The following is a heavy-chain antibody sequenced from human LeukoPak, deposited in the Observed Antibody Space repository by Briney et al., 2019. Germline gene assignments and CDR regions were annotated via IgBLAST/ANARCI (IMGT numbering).Heavy chain of an antibody. CDR3: ARGGMTTVTELDY. CDR1: GFTFSSYS. J-gene: IGHJ4*02. V-gene: IGHV3-21*01. D-gene: IGHD4-17*01. Sequence: EGSLRLSCAASGFTFSSYSMNWVRQAPGKGQEWVSSISSSSSYIYYADSVKGRFTISRDNAKNSLYLQMNSLRAEDTAVYYCARGGMTTVTELDYWGQGTLVTVSS. CDR2: ISSSSSYI.